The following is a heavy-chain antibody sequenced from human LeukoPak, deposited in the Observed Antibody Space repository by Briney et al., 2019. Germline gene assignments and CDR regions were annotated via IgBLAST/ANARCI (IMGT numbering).Heavy chain of an antibody. CDR3: ARHMELLNWFDP. CDR2: ISNSGRT. D-gene: IGHD1-26*01. V-gene: IGHV4-59*08. CDR1: DGSISDYY. Sequence: SETLSLTRTVSDGSISDYYWSWIRPPPGKRLEWIGYISNSGRTNYNPSLKSRVTLSVTTSKNQFSLKLSSVTAADTAVYYCARHMELLNWFDPWGQGTLVTVSS. J-gene: IGHJ5*02.